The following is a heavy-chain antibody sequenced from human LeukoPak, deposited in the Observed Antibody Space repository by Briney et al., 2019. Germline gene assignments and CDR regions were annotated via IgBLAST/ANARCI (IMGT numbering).Heavy chain of an antibody. D-gene: IGHD2-2*01. J-gene: IGHJ4*02. CDR2: IIPIFGTA. CDR3: ARAGYCSSTSCLSL. V-gene: IGHV1-69*06. CDR1: GGTFSSYA. Sequence: SVKVSCKASGGTFSSYAISWVRQAPGQGLEWMGGIIPIFGTANYAQKFQGRVTITADKSTSTAYMELSSLRSEDTAVCYCARAGYCSSTSCLSLWGQGTLVTVSS.